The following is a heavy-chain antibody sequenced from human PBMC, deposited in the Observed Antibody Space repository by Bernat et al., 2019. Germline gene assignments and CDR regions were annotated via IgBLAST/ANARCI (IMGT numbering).Heavy chain of an antibody. J-gene: IGHJ4*02. V-gene: IGHV3-43*01. CDR3: AKANHRSGFPWDVYFDY. Sequence: EVQLVESGGGLVKPGRSLRLSCTASGFTFDDYTMHWVRQAPEKGLEWVSLTSWDGTSTYYADSVKGRFTISRDNSKNSLYLQMNSLRTEDTALYYCAKANHRSGFPWDVYFDYWGQGTLVTVSS. CDR2: TSWDGTST. D-gene: IGHD5-12*01. CDR1: GFTFDDYT.